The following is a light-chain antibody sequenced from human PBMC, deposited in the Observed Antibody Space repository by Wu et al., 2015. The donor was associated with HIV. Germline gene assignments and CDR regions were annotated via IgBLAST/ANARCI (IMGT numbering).Light chain of an antibody. CDR1: QGISSA. CDR3: QQYYTTLWT. V-gene: IGKV1-13*02. Sequence: AIQLTQSPSSLSASVGDRVTITCRASQGISSALAWYQQKPGKAPKLLIYDASSLETGVPSRFRGTGSGTDYILTISNLQPEDFATYYCQQYYTTLWTFGQGTKVEIK. CDR2: DAS. J-gene: IGKJ1*01.